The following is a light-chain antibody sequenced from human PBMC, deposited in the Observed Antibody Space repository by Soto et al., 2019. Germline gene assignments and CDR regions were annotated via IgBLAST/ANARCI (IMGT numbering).Light chain of an antibody. J-gene: IGKJ2*03. CDR2: GVS. CDR1: QSIGRDY. Sequence: EVVLTQSPGTLSLSPGERASLSCRASQSIGRDYWSWYQHTPGQAPRLLSYGVSSRATGIPEKSSGSGSGTDFNLNISTVDPEDSAVYYCQQYGVSVLYSFGQGTRLEI. CDR3: QQYGVSVLYS. V-gene: IGKV3-20*01.